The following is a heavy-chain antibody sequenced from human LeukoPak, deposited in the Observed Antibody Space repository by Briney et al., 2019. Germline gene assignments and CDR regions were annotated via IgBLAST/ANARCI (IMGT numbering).Heavy chain of an antibody. Sequence: SETLSLTCAVYGGSFSGYYWSWIRQPPGKGLEWIGEINHSGSTNYNPSLKSRVTISVDTSKNQFSLKLSSVTAAGTAVYYCATPSRRGGSWPFDYWGQGTLVTVSS. V-gene: IGHV4-34*01. J-gene: IGHJ4*02. D-gene: IGHD1-26*01. CDR2: INHSGST. CDR1: GGSFSGYY. CDR3: ATPSRRGGSWPFDY.